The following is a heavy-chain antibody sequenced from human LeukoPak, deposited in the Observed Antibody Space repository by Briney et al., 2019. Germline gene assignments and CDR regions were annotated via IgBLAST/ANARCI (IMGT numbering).Heavy chain of an antibody. CDR3: ANRGLPAAIGYMDV. J-gene: IGHJ6*03. CDR2: ISGSGGST. D-gene: IGHD2-2*01. Sequence: GGSLRLSCAASGFTFSSYAMSWVRQAPGKGLEWVSAISGSGGSTYYADSVKGRFTISRDNSKNTLYLQMNSLRAEDTAVYDCANRGLPAAIGYMDVWGKGTTVTVSS. CDR1: GFTFSSYA. V-gene: IGHV3-23*01.